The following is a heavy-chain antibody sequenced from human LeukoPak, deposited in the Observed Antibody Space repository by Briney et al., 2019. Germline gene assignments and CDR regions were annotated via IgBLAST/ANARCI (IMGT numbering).Heavy chain of an antibody. J-gene: IGHJ4*02. CDR2: ISDSGTST. D-gene: IGHD3-16*01. V-gene: IGHV3-23*01. CDR1: GFTFRTSA. Sequence: GGSLRLSCAASGFTFRTSAMNWVRQAPGKGLEWVALISDSGTSTYYGESVTGRFSISRDNSNNRLFLQMNSLKVEDTASYFCATDNHHASWGQGTQVTVSA. CDR3: ATDNHHAS.